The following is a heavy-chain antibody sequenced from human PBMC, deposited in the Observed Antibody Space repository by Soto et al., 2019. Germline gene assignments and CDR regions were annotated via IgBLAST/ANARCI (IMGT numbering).Heavy chain of an antibody. CDR3: AKRPCSIGSCYAILGAFDI. V-gene: IGHV3-23*01. Sequence: EVRLLESGGGLVQPGGSLRLSCATSGFTFSSYDMSWVRQAPGKGLEWVSTISGSGGSPYFADSVKGRFTISRDNAENTLYLQINCLRAEDTAVYYCAKRPCSIGSCYAILGAFDIWGQGTMVTVSS. CDR1: GFTFSSYD. CDR2: ISGSGGSP. J-gene: IGHJ3*02. D-gene: IGHD2-2*01.